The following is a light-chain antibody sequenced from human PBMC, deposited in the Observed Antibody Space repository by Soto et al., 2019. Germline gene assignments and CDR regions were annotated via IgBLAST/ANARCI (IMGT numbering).Light chain of an antibody. Sequence: DIVMTQSPDSLAVSLGERATINCKASQSVLYSSNNKNYLAWYQQKPGQPPKLLIYWASTRESGVPDRFSGSVSRTDFTLTINSMQAEDVAVYDCQQYYRTSYTFGQGTKREI. V-gene: IGKV4-1*01. J-gene: IGKJ2*01. CDR1: QSVLYSSNNKNY. CDR3: QQYYRTSYT. CDR2: WAS.